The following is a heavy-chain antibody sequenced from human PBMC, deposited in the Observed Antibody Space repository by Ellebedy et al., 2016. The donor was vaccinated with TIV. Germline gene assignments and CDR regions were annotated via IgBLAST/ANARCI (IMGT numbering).Heavy chain of an antibody. Sequence: GESLKISCAASGFTFSSYWMHWVRQAPGKGLVWVSRINRDGTTTNYADSVKGRFTIYRDNAKNTLYLQMNSLTAEDTAVYYCVRERDFCSGSSCLGSAFDIWGQGTMVTVSS. CDR3: VRERDFCSGSSCLGSAFDI. D-gene: IGHD2-15*01. J-gene: IGHJ3*02. CDR1: GFTFSSYW. V-gene: IGHV3-74*01. CDR2: INRDGTTT.